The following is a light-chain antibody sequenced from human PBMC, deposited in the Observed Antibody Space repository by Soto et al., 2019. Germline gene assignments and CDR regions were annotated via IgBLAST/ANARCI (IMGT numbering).Light chain of an antibody. CDR3: QAWDSSTVV. J-gene: IGLJ2*01. Sequence: SYELTQPPSVSVSPGQTASITCSGDKLGHKYACWYQQKPGQSPVLVISQDTKRPSGIPERFSGSNSGNTATLTISGTQAMDEADYYCQAWDSSTVVFGGGTKLTVL. CDR2: QDT. V-gene: IGLV3-1*01. CDR1: KLGHKY.